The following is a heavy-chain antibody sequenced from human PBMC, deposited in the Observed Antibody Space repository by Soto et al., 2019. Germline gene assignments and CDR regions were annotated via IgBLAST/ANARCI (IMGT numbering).Heavy chain of an antibody. Sequence: SQTLSLTCAISGDSVSSNSAAWNWIRQSPSRGLEWLGRTYYRSKWYNDYALSVKSRITINPDTSKNQFSLHLNFVTAADTAIYYCAREVFDSYDGSAYPDRWGQGTLVTVSS. CDR1: GDSVSSNSAA. D-gene: IGHD3-22*01. J-gene: IGHJ5*02. V-gene: IGHV6-1*01. CDR2: TYYRSKWYN. CDR3: AREVFDSYDGSAYPDR.